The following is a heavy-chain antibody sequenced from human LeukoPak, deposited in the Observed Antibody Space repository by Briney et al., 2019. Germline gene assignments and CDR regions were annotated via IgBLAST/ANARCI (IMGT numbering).Heavy chain of an antibody. V-gene: IGHV3-64*04. J-gene: IGHJ4*02. CDR2: ISSDGDST. D-gene: IGHD2-15*01. Sequence: GGSLRLSCSASGFTFSSYAMRWVRQAPGKGLEYISGISSDGDSTYFTDSVKGRFTITRDNTRSSLFLQMYSLRAEDTAVYFCAREDGYCSGGNCYSYFDSWGQGTLVTVSS. CDR1: GFTFSSYA. CDR3: AREDGYCSGGNCYSYFDS.